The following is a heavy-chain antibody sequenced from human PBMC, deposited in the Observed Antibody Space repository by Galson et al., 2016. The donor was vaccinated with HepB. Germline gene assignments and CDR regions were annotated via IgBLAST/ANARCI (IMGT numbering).Heavy chain of an antibody. CDR3: ARGRPYCSSTSCHPTYYYYYGMDV. D-gene: IGHD2-2*01. V-gene: IGHV3-30*03. CDR1: GFSFSASG. Sequence: SLRLSCAASGFSFSASGIHWVRQAPGKGLEWVAMISSDGSDEYYADSVKGRFSISRDNSKNTLYLQMNGLRAEDTAVYYCARGRPYCSSTSCHPTYYYYYGMDVWGQGTTVTVSS. J-gene: IGHJ6*02. CDR2: ISSDGSDE.